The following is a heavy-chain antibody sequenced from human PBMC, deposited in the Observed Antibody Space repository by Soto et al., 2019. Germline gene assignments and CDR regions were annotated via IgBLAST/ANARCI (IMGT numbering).Heavy chain of an antibody. CDR3: ASAGVRDITRPRSLVDY. D-gene: IGHD1-20*01. CDR1: GFTFSSYA. CDR2: ISYDGGNK. V-gene: IGHV3-30-3*01. J-gene: IGHJ4*02. Sequence: QVQLVASGGGVVQPGRSLRLSCAASGFTFSSYAMHWVRQAPGKGLEWVAVISYDGGNKYYADSVKGRFTISRDNSKNTLYLQMNSLRAEDTAVYYCASAGVRDITRPRSLVDYWGQGTLDTVSS.